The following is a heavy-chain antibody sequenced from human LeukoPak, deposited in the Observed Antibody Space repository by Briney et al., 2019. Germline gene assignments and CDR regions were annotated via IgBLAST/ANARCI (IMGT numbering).Heavy chain of an antibody. D-gene: IGHD4-23*01. V-gene: IGHV3-23*01. CDR2: FSGTGPST. CDR3: AKMGSSVVNYYGMDV. CDR1: GFNFSNYA. J-gene: IGHJ6*02. Sequence: GGSLRPSCVASGFNFSNYAMTWVRQAPGQGLEWVAIFSGTGPSTYYAESVRGRFAILRDNSKNTLYLQMNSLGVEDTAIYYCAKMGSSVVNYYGMDVWGQGTTVTVSS.